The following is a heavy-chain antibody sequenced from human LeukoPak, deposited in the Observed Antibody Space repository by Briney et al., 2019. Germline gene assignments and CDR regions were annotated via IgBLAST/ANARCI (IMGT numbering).Heavy chain of an antibody. J-gene: IGHJ6*03. Sequence: GGSLRLSCTASGFTFGDYAMSWVRQAPGKGLEWVGFIRSKAYGGTTEYAASVKGRFTISRDDSKSIAYLQMNSLKTEDTAVYYCTRDTRDFGGNSGHYYYYYMDVWGKGTTATVSS. CDR3: TRDTRDFGGNSGHYYYYYMDV. CDR1: GFTFGDYA. D-gene: IGHD4-23*01. V-gene: IGHV3-49*04. CDR2: IRSKAYGGTT.